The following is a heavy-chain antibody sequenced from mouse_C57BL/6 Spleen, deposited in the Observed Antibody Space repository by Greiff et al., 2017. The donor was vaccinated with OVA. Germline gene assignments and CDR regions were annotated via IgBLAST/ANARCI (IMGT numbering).Heavy chain of an antibody. J-gene: IGHJ2*01. CDR2: ISYDGSN. CDR1: GYSITSGYY. Sequence: EVQRVESGPGLVKPSQSLSLTCSVTGYSITSGYYWNWIRQFPGNKLEWMGYISYDGSNNYNPSLKNRISITRDTSKNQFFLKLNSVTTEDTATYYCARDEGGSSSYWGQGTTLTVSS. D-gene: IGHD1-1*01. V-gene: IGHV3-6*01. CDR3: ARDEGGSSSY.